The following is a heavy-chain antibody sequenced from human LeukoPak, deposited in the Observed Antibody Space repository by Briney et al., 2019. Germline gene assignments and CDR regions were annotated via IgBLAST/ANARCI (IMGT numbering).Heavy chain of an antibody. CDR3: ARATLDN. J-gene: IGHJ4*02. CDR1: GFSVSSNY. CDR2: IYSDGST. Sequence: SGGSLRLSCAASGFSVSSNYISWVRQAPGKGLEWVSVIYSDGSTKYADSVKARFTTSRDNSKNTVYLQMNSLRVEDTAVYYCARATLDNWGQGTLVTVSS. V-gene: IGHV3-53*01.